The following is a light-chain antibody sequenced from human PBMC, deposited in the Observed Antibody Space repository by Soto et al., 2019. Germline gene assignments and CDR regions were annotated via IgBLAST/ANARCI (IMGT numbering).Light chain of an antibody. CDR2: GAS. V-gene: IGKV3-20*01. Sequence: EVVLTQSPGTLSLSPGERATLSCRASQSVSSNHLAWYQQKPGQAPRLLIYGASSRATGIQDRFSGSGSGTDFILTIRRLEPEDFAVYYCQQYGSSPVTFGQGTKVDIK. J-gene: IGKJ1*01. CDR3: QQYGSSPVT. CDR1: QSVSSNH.